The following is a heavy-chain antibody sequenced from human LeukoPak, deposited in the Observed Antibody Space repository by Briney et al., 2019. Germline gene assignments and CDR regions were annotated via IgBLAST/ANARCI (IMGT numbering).Heavy chain of an antibody. CDR3: TTGLSSGWSPWYYGMDV. D-gene: IGHD3-22*01. CDR1: GFTFNNAW. J-gene: IGHJ6*02. Sequence: GGSPRLSCAASGFTFNNAWMSWVRQAPGKGLEWVGRIKSKTDGGTTDYAAPVKGRFTISRDDSKNTLYLQMNSLKTEDTAVYYCTTGLSSGWSPWYYGMDVWGQGTTVTVSS. V-gene: IGHV3-15*01. CDR2: IKSKTDGGTT.